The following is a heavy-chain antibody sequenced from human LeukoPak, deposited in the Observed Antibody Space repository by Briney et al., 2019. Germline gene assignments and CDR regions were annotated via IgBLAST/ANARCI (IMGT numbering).Heavy chain of an antibody. V-gene: IGHV4-4*07. CDR3: TRDTGTTGEVKFDP. CDR1: GNSFGDYY. D-gene: IGHD4-17*01. J-gene: IGHJ5*02. CDR2: IYTSGST. Sequence: SEALSLTCTVSGNSFGDYYWSWIRQPAGKGLEWIGRIYTSGSTTYNPSLKSRVTMSVDTSKSQFSLNLMSVTAADTAVYYCTRDTGTTGEVKFDPWGQGTLVTVSS.